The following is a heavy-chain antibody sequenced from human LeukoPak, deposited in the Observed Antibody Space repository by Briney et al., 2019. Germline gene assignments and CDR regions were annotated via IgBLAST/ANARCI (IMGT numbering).Heavy chain of an antibody. J-gene: IGHJ4*02. V-gene: IGHV4-59*01. CDR2: IYYSGST. Sequence: KTSETLSLTYTVSGVSISSYFWSWIRQPPGKGLEGIGYIYYSGSTNYNPSLKSRVTISVATSKNQFSLKLSSVTAADTAVYYCASSFKSTVTTLDYWGQGTLVTVSS. D-gene: IGHD4-11*01. CDR1: GVSISSYF. CDR3: ASSFKSTVTTLDY.